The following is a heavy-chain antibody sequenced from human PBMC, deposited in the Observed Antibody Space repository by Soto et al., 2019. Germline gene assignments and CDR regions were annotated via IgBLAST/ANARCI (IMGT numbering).Heavy chain of an antibody. CDR3: ARSLTIKYSGYDPAPLYYMDV. CDR1: GFTFSDYY. V-gene: IGHV3-11*01. D-gene: IGHD5-12*01. CDR2: ISSSGSTI. J-gene: IGHJ6*03. Sequence: QVQLVESGGGLVKPGGSLRLSCAASGFTFSDYYMSWIRQAPGKGLEWVSYISSSGSTIYYADSVKGRFTISRDNAKNTLYLQMNSLRAEDTAVYYCARSLTIKYSGYDPAPLYYMDVWGKGTTVTVSS.